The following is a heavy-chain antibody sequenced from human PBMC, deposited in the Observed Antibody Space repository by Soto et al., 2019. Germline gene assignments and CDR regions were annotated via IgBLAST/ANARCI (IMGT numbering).Heavy chain of an antibody. CDR3: ARVKVIVATYSYYYGMEV. D-gene: IGHD5-12*01. J-gene: IGHJ6*02. Sequence: PXETLPLTCAVDGWSFSGYYWSWIRQPPGKGLDWIGEINHSGSTNYNPSLKSRVTISVDTSKNHFSLNLSSVTAADTAVYYCARVKVIVATYSYYYGMEVWGPGTTVTV. V-gene: IGHV4-34*01. CDR2: INHSGST. CDR1: GWSFSGYY.